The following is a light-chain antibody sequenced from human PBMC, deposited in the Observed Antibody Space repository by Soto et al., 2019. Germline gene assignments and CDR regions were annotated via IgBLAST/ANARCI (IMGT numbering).Light chain of an antibody. CDR3: QQRSNWPHT. J-gene: IGKJ2*01. CDR1: QSVSSY. V-gene: IGKV3-11*01. Sequence: EIVLTQSPATLSLSPGERATLSCRASQSVSSYLAWYQQKPGQAPRLLIYDASNRATGIPARFSGSGSGTDFTLTLSSLEPEDFAVYHCQQRSNWPHTFGQGTKLEIK. CDR2: DAS.